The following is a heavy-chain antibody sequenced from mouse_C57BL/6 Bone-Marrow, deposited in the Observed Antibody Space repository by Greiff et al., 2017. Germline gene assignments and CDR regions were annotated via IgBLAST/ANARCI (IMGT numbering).Heavy chain of an antibody. J-gene: IGHJ3*01. V-gene: IGHV5-17*01. CDR3: ARQGGWLGWFAY. CDR1: GFTFSDYG. D-gene: IGHD2-3*01. CDR2: ISSGSSTI. Sequence: VQLKESGGGLVKPGGSLKLSCAASGFTFSDYGMHWVRQAPEKGLEWVAYISSGSSTIYYADTVKGRFTISRDNAKNTLFLQMTSLRSEDTAMYYCARQGGWLGWFAYWGQGTLVTVSA.